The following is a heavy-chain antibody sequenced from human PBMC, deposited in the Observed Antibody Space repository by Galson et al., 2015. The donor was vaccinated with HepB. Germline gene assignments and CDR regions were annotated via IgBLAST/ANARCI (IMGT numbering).Heavy chain of an antibody. CDR3: ARAYCSSTSCYRRADAFDI. D-gene: IGHD2-2*02. J-gene: IGHJ3*02. CDR1: GFTFSSYA. CDR2: ISYDGSNK. Sequence: SLRLSCAASGFTFSSYAMHWVRQAPGKGLEWVAVISYDGSNKYYADSVKGRFTISRDNSKNTLYLQMNSLRAEDTAVYYCARAYCSSTSCYRRADAFDIWGQGTMVTVSS. V-gene: IGHV3-30-3*01.